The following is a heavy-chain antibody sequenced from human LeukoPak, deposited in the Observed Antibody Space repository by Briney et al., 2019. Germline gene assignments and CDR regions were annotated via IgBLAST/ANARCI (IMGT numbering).Heavy chain of an antibody. CDR1: GFTFSSYS. V-gene: IGHV3-21*01. Sequence: GGSLRLSCTASGFTFSSYSMNWVRQAPGKGLEWVSSISSSSSYIYYADSVKGRFTISRDNAKNSLYLQMNSLRAEDTAVYYCARGDSGYPRRSSWYNYYYYYYMDVWGKGTTVTVSS. CDR2: ISSSSSYI. CDR3: ARGDSGYPRRSSWYNYYYYYYMDV. D-gene: IGHD6-13*01. J-gene: IGHJ6*03.